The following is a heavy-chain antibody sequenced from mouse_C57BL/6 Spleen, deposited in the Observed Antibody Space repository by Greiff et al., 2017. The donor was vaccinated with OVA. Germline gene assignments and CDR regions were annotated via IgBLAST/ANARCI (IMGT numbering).Heavy chain of an antibody. D-gene: IGHD1-1*01. CDR2: INPSNGGT. CDR3: ARGVITTVVAPRDYFDY. V-gene: IGHV1-53*01. J-gene: IGHJ2*01. Sequence: QVQLKQPGTELVKPGASVKLSCKASGYTFTSYWMHWVKQRPGQGLEWIGNINPSNGGTNYNEKFKSKATLTVDKSSSTAFMQLSSLTSEDSAVYYCARGVITTVVAPRDYFDYWGQGTTLTVSS. CDR1: GYTFTSYW.